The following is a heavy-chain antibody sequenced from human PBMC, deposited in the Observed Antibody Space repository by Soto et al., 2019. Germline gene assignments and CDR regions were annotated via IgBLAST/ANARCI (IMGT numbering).Heavy chain of an antibody. J-gene: IGHJ4*02. CDR2: ISGGGNDR. V-gene: IGHV3-23*01. Sequence: EVQLLESGGGLVQPGGSLTLSCADSGFTFSSYAMSWVRQAPGKGLEWVSAISGGGNDRFYADSVRGRFTISRDNSRNTLYLHMNSLRAEDTAVHYCARSLFIASTDTEPFDSWGQGTLVTVSS. CDR3: ARSLFIASTDTEPFDS. D-gene: IGHD6-13*01. CDR1: GFTFSSYA.